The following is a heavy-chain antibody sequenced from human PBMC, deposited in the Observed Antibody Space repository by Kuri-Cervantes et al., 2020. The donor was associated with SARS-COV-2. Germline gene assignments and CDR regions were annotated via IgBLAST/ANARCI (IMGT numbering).Heavy chain of an antibody. CDR1: GYSISSGYY. V-gene: IGHV4-38-2*02. CDR2: IYHSGST. D-gene: IGHD4-11*01. CDR3: ARVLTTRGSESDFDY. Sequence: GSLRLSCTVSGYSISSGYYWGWIRQPPGKGLEWIGYIYHSGSTYYNPPLKSRVTISVDRSKNQFSLKLSSVTAADTAVYYCARVLTTRGSESDFDYWGQGTLVTVSS. J-gene: IGHJ4*02.